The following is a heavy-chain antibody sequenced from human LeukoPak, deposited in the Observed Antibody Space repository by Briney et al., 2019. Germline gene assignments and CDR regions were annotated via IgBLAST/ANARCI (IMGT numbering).Heavy chain of an antibody. CDR1: GGSFSGNY. D-gene: IGHD6-13*01. V-gene: IGHV4-34*01. CDR3: ARSAFLVTAPGLYYFDY. Sequence: PSETLSLTCAVYGGSFSGNYWSWIRQPPGKGLEWIGEINHSGSTNYNPSLKSRVTISVDTSKNQFSLKLSSVTAADTAVYYCARSAFLVTAPGLYYFDYWGQGTLVAVSS. CDR2: INHSGST. J-gene: IGHJ4*02.